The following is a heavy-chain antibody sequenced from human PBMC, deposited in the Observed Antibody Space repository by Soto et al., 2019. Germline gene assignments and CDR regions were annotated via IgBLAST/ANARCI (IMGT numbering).Heavy chain of an antibody. D-gene: IGHD3-16*01. Sequence: PSETLSLTCTVSGGSISSGGYYWSWIRQHPGKGLEWIGYIYYSGSTYYNPSLKSRVTISVDTSKNQFSLKLSSVTAADTAVYYCARMGGFRDYYYYGMDVWGQGTTVTVSS. CDR3: ARMGGFRDYYYYGMDV. V-gene: IGHV4-31*03. CDR1: GGSISSGGYY. J-gene: IGHJ6*02. CDR2: IYYSGST.